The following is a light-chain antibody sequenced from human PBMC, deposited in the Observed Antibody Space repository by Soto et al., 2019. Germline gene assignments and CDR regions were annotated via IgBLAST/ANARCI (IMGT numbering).Light chain of an antibody. CDR3: QSYDNSLSGAWV. CDR2: ANN. Sequence: QTVVTQPPSVSGAPGQGITISCTGTRSNLGAGYDVHWYQQLPGAAPKLLIYANNKRPSGVLDRFSGSKSVTSASLAITGLQAEDEADYYCQSYDNSLSGAWVFGGGTKLTVL. V-gene: IGLV1-40*01. J-gene: IGLJ3*02. CDR1: RSNLGAGYD.